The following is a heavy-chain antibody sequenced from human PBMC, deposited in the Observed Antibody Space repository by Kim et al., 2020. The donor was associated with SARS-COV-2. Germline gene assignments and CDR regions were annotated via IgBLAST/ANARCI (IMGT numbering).Heavy chain of an antibody. Sequence: GESLKISCKGSGYSFTSYWIGWVRQMPGKGLEWMGIIYPGDSDTRYSPSFQGQVTISADKSISTAYLQWSSLKASDTAMYYCAVWFGELLYERNWFDPWGQGTLVTVSS. CDR1: GYSFTSYW. J-gene: IGHJ5*02. D-gene: IGHD3-10*01. CDR3: AVWFGELLYERNWFDP. V-gene: IGHV5-51*01. CDR2: IYPGDSDT.